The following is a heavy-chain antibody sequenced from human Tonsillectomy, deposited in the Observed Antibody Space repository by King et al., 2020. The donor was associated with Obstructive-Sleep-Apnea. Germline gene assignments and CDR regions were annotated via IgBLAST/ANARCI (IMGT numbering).Heavy chain of an antibody. CDR2: INPSGGST. CDR3: AGEWYCSSTSCYANYYYGMDV. V-gene: IGHV1-46*01. Sequence: VQLVESGAEVKKPGASVKVSCKASGYTFTSYYMHWVRQAPGQGLEWMGIINPSGGSTSYAQKFQGRVTMTRDTSTSTVYMALSSLRSEDTAVYYCAGEWYCSSTSCYANYYYGMDVWGQGTTVTVSS. D-gene: IGHD2-2*01. CDR1: GYTFTSYY. J-gene: IGHJ6*02.